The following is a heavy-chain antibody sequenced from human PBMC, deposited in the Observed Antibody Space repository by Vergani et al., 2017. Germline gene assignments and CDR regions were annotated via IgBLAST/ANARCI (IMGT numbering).Heavy chain of an antibody. Sequence: QVQLQESGPGLVKPSQTLSLTCTVSGGSISSGSYYWSWIRQPAGKGLEWIGRIYTSGSTNYNPSLKSRVTMSVDTSKNQFSLKLSSVTAADTAVYYCARFSIQNWFDPWGQGTLVTVSS. J-gene: IGHJ5*02. CDR2: IYTSGST. D-gene: IGHD3-3*01. V-gene: IGHV4-61*02. CDR3: ARFSIQNWFDP. CDR1: GGSISSGSYY.